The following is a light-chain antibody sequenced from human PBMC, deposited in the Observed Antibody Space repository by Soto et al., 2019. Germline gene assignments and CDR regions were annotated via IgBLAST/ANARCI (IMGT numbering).Light chain of an antibody. V-gene: IGKV3D-7*01. CDR3: QQYHNLWT. Sequence: EIVLTQSPDTLSLSPGESATLSCRASQSVRSSYLAWYQQTPGQAPRLLIYRASTRATGTPARFSGSGSGTEFTLTITSLQSEDFALYYCQQYHNLWTFGQGTKVDIK. CDR1: QSVRSSY. CDR2: RAS. J-gene: IGKJ1*01.